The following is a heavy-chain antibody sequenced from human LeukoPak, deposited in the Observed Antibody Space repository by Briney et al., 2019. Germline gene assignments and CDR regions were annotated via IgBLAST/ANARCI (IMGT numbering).Heavy chain of an antibody. D-gene: IGHD3-16*01. CDR1: GYSISSGYY. V-gene: IGHV4-38-2*02. CDR3: AREGDDYVGGSSAGK. CDR2: IFHSGIT. J-gene: IGHJ4*02. Sequence: SETLSLTCTVSGYSISSGYYWGWIRQPPGKGLEWIGSIFHSGITYYSPSLTSRVTISVDTSKNQFSLKLSSVTAADTAVYYGAREGDDYVGGSSAGKWGQGTLVTVSS.